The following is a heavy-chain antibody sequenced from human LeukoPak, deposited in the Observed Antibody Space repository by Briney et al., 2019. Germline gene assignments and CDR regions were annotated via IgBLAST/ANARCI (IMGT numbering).Heavy chain of an antibody. CDR1: GGSISSGGYY. D-gene: IGHD1-26*01. CDR2: IYYSGST. V-gene: IGHV4-31*03. Sequence: SETLSLTCTVSGGSISSGGYYWSWIRQHPGKGLEWIGYIYYSGSTYYNPSLKSRVTISVDTSKNQFSLKLSSVTAADTAVYYCARGWWELPNWFHPWGQGTLVTVSS. J-gene: IGHJ5*02. CDR3: ARGWWELPNWFHP.